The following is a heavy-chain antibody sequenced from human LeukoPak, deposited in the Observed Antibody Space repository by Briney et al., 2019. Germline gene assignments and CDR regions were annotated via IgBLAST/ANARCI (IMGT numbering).Heavy chain of an antibody. CDR1: GGSFSGYY. V-gene: IGHV4-34*01. CDR3: ARGGRDGYNYDRYFDL. Sequence: PSETLSLTCAVYGGSFSGYYWSWIRQPPGKGLEWIGEINHSGSTNYNPSLKSRVTISVDTSKNQFSLKLSSVTAADTAVYYCARGGRDGYNYDRYFDLWGRGTLVTVSS. J-gene: IGHJ2*01. D-gene: IGHD5-24*01. CDR2: INHSGST.